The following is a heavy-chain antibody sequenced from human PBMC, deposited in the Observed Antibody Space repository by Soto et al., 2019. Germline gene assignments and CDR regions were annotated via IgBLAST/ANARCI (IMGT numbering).Heavy chain of an antibody. D-gene: IGHD2-15*01. CDR1: GGTFSNYA. V-gene: IGHV1-69*01. J-gene: IGHJ4*02. CDR2: IIPIFGTA. Sequence: QVQLVQSGAEVKKPGSSVKVSCKASGGTFSNYAISWVRQAPGQGLEWMGVIIPIFGTANYAQKFQGRVTITTDESTRTAYMELSSLRSEDTAVYYCARVPNCSGGSCYFSYFDYWGQGTLVTVSS. CDR3: ARVPNCSGGSCYFSYFDY.